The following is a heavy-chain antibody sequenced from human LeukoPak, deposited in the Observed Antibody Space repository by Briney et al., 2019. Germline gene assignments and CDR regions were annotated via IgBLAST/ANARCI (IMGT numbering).Heavy chain of an antibody. CDR3: AKDRDYGDLGVGFDF. V-gene: IGHV3-9*01. D-gene: IGHD4-17*01. CDR2: ISWNSDTI. CDR1: GFTFDEYA. Sequence: PGRSLRLSCATSGFTFDEYAMHWVRQAPGKGLVWVSGISWNSDTIAYAGSVKGRFTISRDNAKNSLYLQMNSLRAEDTALYYCAKDRDYGDLGVGFDFWGQGTLVTVSS. J-gene: IGHJ4*02.